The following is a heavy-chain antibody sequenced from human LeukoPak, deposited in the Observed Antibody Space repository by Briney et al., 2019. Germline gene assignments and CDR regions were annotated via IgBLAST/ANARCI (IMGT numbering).Heavy chain of an antibody. CDR2: ISGDGTTT. D-gene: IGHD6-13*01. CDR1: GFTFSTSW. CDR3: TRVRSSSWYDY. J-gene: IGHJ4*02. V-gene: IGHV3-74*01. Sequence: PGGSLRLSCATSGFTFSTSWMHWVRQAPGKGLVWVSRISGDGTTTTYADSVKGRFTISRDNAKNTLFLQKNSLRVDDTAVYYCTRVRSSSWYDYWGQGALVTVSS.